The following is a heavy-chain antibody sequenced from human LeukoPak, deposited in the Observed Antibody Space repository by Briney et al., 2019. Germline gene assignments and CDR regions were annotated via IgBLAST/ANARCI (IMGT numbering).Heavy chain of an antibody. J-gene: IGHJ4*02. Sequence: GGSLRLSCAASRFTFSSYSMSWVSQAPGKGLQWVSGIGATTSYADSVKGRFTVSRDNSKNTVHLQMNSLRAEDTAVYYCATSRGSVWGQGTQVTVSS. CDR3: ATSRGSV. D-gene: IGHD3-16*01. V-gene: IGHV3-23*01. CDR2: IGATT. CDR1: RFTFSSYS.